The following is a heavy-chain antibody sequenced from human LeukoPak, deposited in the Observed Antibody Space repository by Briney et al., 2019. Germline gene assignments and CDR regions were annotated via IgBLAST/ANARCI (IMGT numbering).Heavy chain of an antibody. CDR2: IIPIFGTA. Sequence: GASVKVSCKASGGTFSSYAISWVRQAPGQGLEWIGGIIPIFGTANYAQKFQGRVTITTDESTSTAYMELSSLRSEDTAVYYCAREGNQYSSGWYAFDYWGQGTLVTVSS. D-gene: IGHD6-19*01. CDR3: AREGNQYSSGWYAFDY. CDR1: GGTFSSYA. J-gene: IGHJ4*02. V-gene: IGHV1-69*05.